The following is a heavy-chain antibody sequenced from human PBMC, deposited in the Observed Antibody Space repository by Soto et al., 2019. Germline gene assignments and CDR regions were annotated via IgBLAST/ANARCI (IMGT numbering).Heavy chain of an antibody. J-gene: IGHJ5*02. D-gene: IGHD3-9*01. CDR2: IYYSGST. CDR3: ARRPANDIRVP. CDR1: GASISSYY. V-gene: IGHV4-59*01. Sequence: PSVTLSLTCTVSGASISSYYWSWIRKPPGKGLEWIGYIYYSGSTNYNPSLKSRVTISVDTSKNQFSLKLSSLTAADTAVYYCARRPANDIRVPWGQVTLGTVSS.